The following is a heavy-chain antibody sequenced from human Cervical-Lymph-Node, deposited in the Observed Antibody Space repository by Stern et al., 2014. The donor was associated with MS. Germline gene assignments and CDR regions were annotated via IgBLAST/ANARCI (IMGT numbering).Heavy chain of an antibody. V-gene: IGHV5-51*01. Sequence: EVQLLQPGPEVKRPGESLKISCQASGYTFTSYWIGWVRQMPGKGLEWIAIIFPGGSDIRYSPSFQGQVTISADKSSSTAYLQWNNLKASDTAIYYCARQRYFDYWGQGTLVTVSS. CDR1: GYTFTSYW. CDR3: ARQRYFDY. CDR2: IFPGGSDI. J-gene: IGHJ4*02.